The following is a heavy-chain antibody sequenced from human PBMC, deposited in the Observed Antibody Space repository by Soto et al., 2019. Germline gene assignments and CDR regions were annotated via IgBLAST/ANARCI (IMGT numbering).Heavy chain of an antibody. V-gene: IGHV4-59*08. CDR3: ARTYGDSIFDI. Sequence: SETLSLTCTVSGVSIRSYYWSWIRQPPGKGLEWIGYIYYSGSTNYNPSLKSRVTISVDTSKNQFSLKLSSVTAADTAVYYCARTYGDSIFDIWGQGTMVT. J-gene: IGHJ3*02. CDR2: IYYSGST. D-gene: IGHD4-17*01. CDR1: GVSIRSYY.